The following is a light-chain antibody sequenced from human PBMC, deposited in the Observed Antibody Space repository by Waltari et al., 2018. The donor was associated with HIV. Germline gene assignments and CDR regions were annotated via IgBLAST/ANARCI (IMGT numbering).Light chain of an antibody. CDR2: EVS. CDR1: SSDVGGYNY. V-gene: IGLV2-8*01. CDR3: SSYAGSNTFV. Sequence: QSALTQPPSASGSPGQSVTISCTGTSSDVGGYNYVSWYQQHQGKAPKRRIYEVSKRPSGVPDRFSGSKAGNTASLTVSGAQPEDEADYYCSSYAGSNTFVFGPGTKVTVL. J-gene: IGLJ1*01.